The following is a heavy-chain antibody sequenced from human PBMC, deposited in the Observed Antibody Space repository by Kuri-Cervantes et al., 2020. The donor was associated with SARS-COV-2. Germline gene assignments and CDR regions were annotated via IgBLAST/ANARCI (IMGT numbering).Heavy chain of an antibody. Sequence: GESLKISCAASGFTFSSYAMSWVRQAPGKGLERVSVISASGASTYYADSVKGRFTISRDNSKNTLYLQMNSLRAEDTAVYYCAKVGTSIAVSGRFDYWGQGTLVTVSS. CDR2: ISASGAST. V-gene: IGHV3-23*01. D-gene: IGHD6-19*01. J-gene: IGHJ4*02. CDR3: AKVGTSIAVSGRFDY. CDR1: GFTFSSYA.